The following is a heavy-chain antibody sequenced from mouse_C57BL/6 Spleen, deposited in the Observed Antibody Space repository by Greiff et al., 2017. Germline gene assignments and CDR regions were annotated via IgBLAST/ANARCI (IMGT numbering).Heavy chain of an antibody. J-gene: IGHJ1*03. CDR2: IYPGSGST. CDR1: GYTFTSYW. CDR3: APYSPRDFDV. D-gene: IGHD2-12*01. Sequence: QVQLQQSGAELVKPGASVKMSCKASGYTFTSYWITWVKQRPGQGLEWIGDIYPGSGSTNYNEKFKSKATLTVDTSSSTAYMQLSSLTSEDSAVYYCAPYSPRDFDVWGTGTTVTVSS. V-gene: IGHV1-55*01.